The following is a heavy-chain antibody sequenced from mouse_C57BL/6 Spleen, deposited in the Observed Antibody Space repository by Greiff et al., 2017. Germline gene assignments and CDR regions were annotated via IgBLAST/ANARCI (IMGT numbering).Heavy chain of an antibody. CDR3: TTSYYSNGGFAY. CDR2: IDPENGDT. Sequence: VQLQQSGAELVRPGASVKLSCTASGFNIKDDYMHWVKQRPEQGLEWIGWIDPENGDTEYASKFQGKATITAETSSNTAYLQLSSLTSEDTAVYYCTTSYYSNGGFAYWGQVTLVTVAA. V-gene: IGHV14-4*01. J-gene: IGHJ3*01. D-gene: IGHD2-5*01. CDR1: GFNIKDDY.